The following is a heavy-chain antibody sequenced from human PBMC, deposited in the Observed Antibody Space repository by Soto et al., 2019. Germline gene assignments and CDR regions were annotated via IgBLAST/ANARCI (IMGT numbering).Heavy chain of an antibody. V-gene: IGHV4-39*01. J-gene: IGHJ6*02. CDR1: GGSISSSSYY. Sequence: SETLSLTCTVSGGSISSSSYYWGWIRQPPGKGLEWIGSIYYSGSTYYNPSLKSRVTISVDTSKNQFSLKLSSVTAADTAVYYCARHGKFYSSGWQTTIYYYYGMDVWGQGTTVTVSS. CDR3: ARHGKFYSSGWQTTIYYYYGMDV. D-gene: IGHD6-19*01. CDR2: IYYSGST.